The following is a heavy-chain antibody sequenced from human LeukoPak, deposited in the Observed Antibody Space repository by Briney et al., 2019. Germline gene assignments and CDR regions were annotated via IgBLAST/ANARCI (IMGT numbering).Heavy chain of an antibody. CDR2: ISYDGSNK. Sequence: PGGSLRLSCAASGFTFSSYAMHWVRQAPGKGLEWVAVISYDGSNKYYADSVKGRFTISRDNSKNTLYLQMNSLRAEDTAVYYCARDFRGGNCDYFDYWGQGTLVTVSS. CDR1: GFTFSSYA. J-gene: IGHJ4*02. CDR3: ARDFRGGNCDYFDY. D-gene: IGHD3-10*01. V-gene: IGHV3-30-3*01.